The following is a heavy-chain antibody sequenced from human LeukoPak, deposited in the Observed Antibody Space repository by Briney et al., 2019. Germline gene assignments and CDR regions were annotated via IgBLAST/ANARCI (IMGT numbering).Heavy chain of an antibody. CDR2: ISSSSSYI. J-gene: IGHJ4*02. CDR3: AKDTGVVVALDS. V-gene: IGHV3-21*01. D-gene: IGHD2-15*01. CDR1: GFTFSSYS. Sequence: GGSLRLSCAASGFTFSSYSMNWVRQAPGKGLEWVSSISSSSSYIYYADSVKGRFTISRDNAKNSLYLQMNSLRAEDTAVYYCAKDTGVVVALDSWGQGTQVTVSS.